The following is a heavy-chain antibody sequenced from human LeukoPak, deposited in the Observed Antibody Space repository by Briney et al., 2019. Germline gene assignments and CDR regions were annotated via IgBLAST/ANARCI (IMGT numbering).Heavy chain of an antibody. CDR2: IYYSGST. Sequence: PSETLSLTCAVYGGSFSGYYWSWIRQPPGKGLEWIGYIYYSGSTNYNPSLKSRVTISVDTSKNQFSLKLSSVTAADTAVYYCARQARSGWPKPYYFDYWGQGTLVTVSS. CDR3: ARQARSGWPKPYYFDY. J-gene: IGHJ4*02. V-gene: IGHV4-59*01. CDR1: GGSFSGYY. D-gene: IGHD6-19*01.